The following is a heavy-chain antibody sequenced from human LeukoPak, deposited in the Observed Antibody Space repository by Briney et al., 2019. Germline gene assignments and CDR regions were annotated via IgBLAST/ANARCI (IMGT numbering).Heavy chain of an antibody. V-gene: IGHV1-69*05. D-gene: IGHD6-6*01. J-gene: IGHJ1*01. CDR1: GGTFSSYA. CDR3: ARGSSSAEYFQH. Sequence: AASVKVSCKASGGTFSSYAISWVRQAPGQGLEWMGGIIPIFGTANYAQKFQGRVTITTDESTSTAYMELSSLRSEDTAVYYCARGSSSAEYFQHWGQGTLVTVSS. CDR2: IIPIFGTA.